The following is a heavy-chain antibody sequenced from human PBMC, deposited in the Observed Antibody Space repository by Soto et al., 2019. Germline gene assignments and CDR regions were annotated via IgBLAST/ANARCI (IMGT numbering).Heavy chain of an antibody. CDR1: GGCISSSSYY. CDR2: IYYSGST. Sequence: SETLSLTCTVSGGCISSSSYYWGWIRQPPGKGLEWIGSIYYSGSTYYNPSLKSRVTISVDTSKNQFSLKLSSVTAADTAVYYCARHNAVAGSHYYYGMDVWGQGTTVTVSS. CDR3: ARHNAVAGSHYYYGMDV. J-gene: IGHJ6*02. V-gene: IGHV4-39*01. D-gene: IGHD6-19*01.